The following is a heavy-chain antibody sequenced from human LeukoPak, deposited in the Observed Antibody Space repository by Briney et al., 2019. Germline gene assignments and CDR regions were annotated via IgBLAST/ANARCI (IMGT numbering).Heavy chain of an antibody. D-gene: IGHD2-2*01. V-gene: IGHV1-69*13. CDR3: ARVRELGYCSSTSCFRDYYYYGMDV. J-gene: IGHJ6*02. CDR1: GGTFSSYA. Sequence: SVKVSCKASGGTFSSYAISWVRQAPGQGLEWMGGIIPIFGTANYAQKFQGRVTFTADESTSTAYMELSSLRSEDTAVYYCARVRELGYCSSTSCFRDYYYYGMDVWGQGTTVTVSS. CDR2: IIPIFGTA.